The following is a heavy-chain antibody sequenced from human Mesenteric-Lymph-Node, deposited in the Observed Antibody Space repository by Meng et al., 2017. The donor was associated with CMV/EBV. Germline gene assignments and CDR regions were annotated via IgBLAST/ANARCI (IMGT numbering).Heavy chain of an antibody. D-gene: IGHD6-19*01. CDR2: LYDTGTT. V-gene: IGHV4-39*07. CDR3: ARLSYIAMSATAAY. Sequence: GSLRLSCAVSGGSITSNSYYWAWIRQPPGKGLEWIGTLYDTGTTYYNPALKNRVTVSFDTSKNQFSLKLNSVTAVDTAVYFCARLSYIAMSATAAYWGPGTLVTVSS. J-gene: IGHJ4*02. CDR1: GGSITSNSYY.